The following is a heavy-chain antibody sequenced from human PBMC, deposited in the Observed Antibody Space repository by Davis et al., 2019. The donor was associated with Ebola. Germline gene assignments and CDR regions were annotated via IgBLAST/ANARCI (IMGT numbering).Heavy chain of an antibody. CDR2: ISSSNSYT. D-gene: IGHD6-13*01. CDR3: ASTCQQQLHELYYYCGMDV. J-gene: IGHJ6*02. V-gene: IGHV3-11*06. CDR1: GFTFSDYY. Sequence: GESLKISCAASGFTFSDYYMSWIRQAPGKGLEWVSYISSSNSYTNYADSVKGRFTISRDNAKNSLYLQMNSLRAEDTAVYYCASTCQQQLHELYYYCGMDVWGQGTTVTVSS.